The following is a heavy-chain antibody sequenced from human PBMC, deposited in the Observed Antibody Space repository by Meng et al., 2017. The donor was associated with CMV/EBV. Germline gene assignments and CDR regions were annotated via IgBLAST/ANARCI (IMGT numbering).Heavy chain of an antibody. CDR1: FSGYY. CDR3: ARGEIVVVPAAIRFNWYFDL. D-gene: IGHD2-2*02. J-gene: IGHJ2*01. CDR2: INHSGST. Sequence: FSGYYWSWIRQPPGTGLEWIGEINHSGSTNYNPSLKSRVTISVDTSKNQFSLKLSSVTAADTAVYYCARGEIVVVPAAIRFNWYFDLWGRGTLVTVSS. V-gene: IGHV4-34*01.